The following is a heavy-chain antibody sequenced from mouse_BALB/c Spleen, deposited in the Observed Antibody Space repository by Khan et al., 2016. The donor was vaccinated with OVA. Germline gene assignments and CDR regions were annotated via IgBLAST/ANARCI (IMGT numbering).Heavy chain of an antibody. J-gene: IGHJ3*01. CDR3: ARGRYYGSSPDCVAD. Sequence: EVELVESGGGLVKPGGSLKLSCAASGFTFSGYAMSWVRQTPEKRLVWVAEISKTGSNTYYPDTVTGRFTISRDNAKNTLYLEMSSLRSEDTAMYYSARGRYYGSSPDCVADWGQGTQGTVSA. V-gene: IGHV5-9-4*01. D-gene: IGHD1-1*01. CDR1: GFTFSGYA. CDR2: ISKTGSNT.